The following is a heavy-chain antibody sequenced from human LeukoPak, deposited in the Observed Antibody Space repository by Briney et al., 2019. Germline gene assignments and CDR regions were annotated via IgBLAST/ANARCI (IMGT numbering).Heavy chain of an antibody. D-gene: IGHD3-9*01. Sequence: GGSLRLSCAASGFTFSSYEMNWVRQAPGKGLEWVSYISSSGSTIYYADSVKGRFTISRDNAKNSLYLQMTSLRAEDTAVYYCARGSDILTGYYIRPAFDIWGQGTMVTVSS. CDR2: ISSSGSTI. J-gene: IGHJ3*02. V-gene: IGHV3-48*03. CDR1: GFTFSSYE. CDR3: ARGSDILTGYYIRPAFDI.